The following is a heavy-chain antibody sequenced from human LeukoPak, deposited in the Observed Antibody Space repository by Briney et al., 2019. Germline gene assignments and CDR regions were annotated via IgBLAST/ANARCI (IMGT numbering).Heavy chain of an antibody. CDR3: AKAPRGGPSPALGYFDY. CDR1: GFTFSSYA. V-gene: IGHV3-23*01. D-gene: IGHD7-27*01. J-gene: IGHJ4*02. Sequence: GGSLRLSCAASGFTFSSYAMSWVRQAPGKGLEWVSAISGSGGSTYYADSVKGRFTISRDNSKNTLYLQMNSLRAEDTAVYYCAKAPRGGPSPALGYFDYCGQGTLVTVSS. CDR2: ISGSGGST.